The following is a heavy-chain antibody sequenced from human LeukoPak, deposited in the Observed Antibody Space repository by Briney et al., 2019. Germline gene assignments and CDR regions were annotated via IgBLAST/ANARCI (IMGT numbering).Heavy chain of an antibody. J-gene: IGHJ5*02. V-gene: IGHV4-34*01. CDR1: GESFSDDY. CDR3: ARGGRDSSANWFDP. CDR2: INHSGST. D-gene: IGHD3-22*01. Sequence: PSETLSLTCAVYGESFSDDYWSWIRQPPGKGLKWIGEINHSGSTNQNPSLKSRVTISVDTSKNQFSLKLSSVTAADTAVYYCARGGRDSSANWFDPWGRGTPVTVSS.